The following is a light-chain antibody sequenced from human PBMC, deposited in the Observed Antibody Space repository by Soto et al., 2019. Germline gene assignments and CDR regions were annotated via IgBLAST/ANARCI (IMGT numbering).Light chain of an antibody. V-gene: IGKV1-5*03. J-gene: IGKJ1*01. Sequence: DIQMTQSPSTLSASVGDRVTITCRASQNINWYLAWYQQKPGKAPKLLISEAASLPRGVPSRFSGSGSGTEFTLTISSLQPDDFANYYCQQYNTYWTFGQGPKVDIK. CDR3: QQYNTYWT. CDR1: QNINWY. CDR2: EAA.